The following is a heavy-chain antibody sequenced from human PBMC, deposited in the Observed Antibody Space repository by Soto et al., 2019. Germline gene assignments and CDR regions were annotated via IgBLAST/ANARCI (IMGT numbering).Heavy chain of an antibody. D-gene: IGHD6-19*01. CDR1: GGTFSSYA. CDR3: ARVAYSSGGWGDAFDI. V-gene: IGHV1-18*01. Sequence: ASVKVSCKASGGTFSSYAISWVRQAPGQGLEWMGWISAYNGNTNYAQKLQGRVTMTTDTSTSTAYMELRSLRSDDPAVYYCARVAYSSGGWGDAFDIWGQGTMVTVSS. J-gene: IGHJ3*02. CDR2: ISAYNGNT.